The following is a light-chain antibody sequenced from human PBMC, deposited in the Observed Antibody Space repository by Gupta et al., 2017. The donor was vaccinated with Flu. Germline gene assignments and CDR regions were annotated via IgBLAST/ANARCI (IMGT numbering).Light chain of an antibody. Sequence: TVLTQSPDTLSVSLGQRVTLSCRASQDVTDDQLAWYQQKPGHSPRLLVYAGSRRACGIPDIFIGSGCARDFTLTSSCRGNEDFGIYYGHQDSSSFTFGHGTTV. CDR3: HQDSSSFT. J-gene: IGKJ3*01. V-gene: IGKV3-20*01. CDR2: AGS. CDR1: QDVTDDQ.